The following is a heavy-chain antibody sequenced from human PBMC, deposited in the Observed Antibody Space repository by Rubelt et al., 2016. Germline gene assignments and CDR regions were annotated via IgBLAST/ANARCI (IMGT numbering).Heavy chain of an antibody. Sequence: GKGLEWVSTITASGGNTYYTDSVMGRFSISRDNSKNTVYLQMSGLRAEDTAIYHCAKDIEPFTVAGPFDLWGQGTMVTVSS. CDR2: ITASGGNT. D-gene: IGHD6-19*01. J-gene: IGHJ4*02. V-gene: IGHV3-23*01. CDR3: AKDIEPFTVAGPFDL.